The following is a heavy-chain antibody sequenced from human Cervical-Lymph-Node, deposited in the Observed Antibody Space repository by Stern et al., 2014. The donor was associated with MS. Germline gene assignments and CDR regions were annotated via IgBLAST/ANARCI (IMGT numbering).Heavy chain of an antibody. J-gene: IGHJ4*02. D-gene: IGHD3-22*01. CDR3: ARDQPLSIYYYDSSGYLDY. CDR1: GFTFSSHG. V-gene: IGHV3-33*01. Sequence: VQLLESGGGVVQPGGSLRLSCTASGFTFSSHGMHWVRQTPDKGLEWVALIWHDGTNKYYADSVRGRFTISRDNSRNTLYLQINSLRAEDTAVYYCARDQPLSIYYYDSSGYLDYWGQGTVITVSS. CDR2: IWHDGTNK.